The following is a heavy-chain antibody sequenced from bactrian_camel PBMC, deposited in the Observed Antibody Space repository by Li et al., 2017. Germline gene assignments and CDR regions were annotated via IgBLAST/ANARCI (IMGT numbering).Heavy chain of an antibody. CDR2: IYASGRAS. D-gene: IGHD1*01. Sequence: HVQLVESGGGLVQPRGSLRLSCRTSGFPFSTYNMSWVRQAPGKGPEWVAGIYASGRASYYASSVKGRFTISRDNAKNTLYLQMDSLLPDDTGVYYCAASFNTFGWPSAYWGQGTQVTVS. V-gene: IGHV3S7*01. J-gene: IGHJ4*01. CDR3: AASFNTFGWPSAY. CDR1: GFPFSTYN.